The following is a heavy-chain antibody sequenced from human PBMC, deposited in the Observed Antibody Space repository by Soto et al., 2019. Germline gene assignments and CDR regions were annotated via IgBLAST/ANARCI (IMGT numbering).Heavy chain of an antibody. J-gene: IGHJ3*02. Sequence: PGGSLRLSCAASGFTFSSYWMSWVRQAPGKGLEWVANIKQDGSEKYYVDSVKGRFTISRDNAKNSLYLQMNSLRAEDTAVYYCARGPYGDYGADAFDIWGQGTMVTVSS. D-gene: IGHD4-17*01. CDR3: ARGPYGDYGADAFDI. V-gene: IGHV3-7*01. CDR1: GFTFSSYW. CDR2: IKQDGSEK.